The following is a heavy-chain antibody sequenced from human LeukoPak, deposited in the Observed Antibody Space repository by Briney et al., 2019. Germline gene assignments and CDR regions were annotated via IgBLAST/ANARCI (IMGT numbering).Heavy chain of an antibody. D-gene: IGHD4-4*01. J-gene: IGHJ1*01. Sequence: ASVNVSCKASGYTFTSYGISWVRQAPGQGLEWMGWIGAYNGNTNYAHKLEGRVTMTTDTSTSTAYMALRSLRSDDTAVYSCACYDYSNYPAIQPWGPGTLVTVSS. V-gene: IGHV1-18*01. CDR2: IGAYNGNT. CDR1: GYTFTSYG. CDR3: ACYDYSNYPAIQP.